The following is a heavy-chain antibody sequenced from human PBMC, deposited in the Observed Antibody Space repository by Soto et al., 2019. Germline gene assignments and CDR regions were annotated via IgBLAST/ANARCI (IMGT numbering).Heavy chain of an antibody. Sequence: QVQLQESGPGLVKPSQTLSLTCTVSGGSISSGGYYWSWIRQHPGKGLEWIGYIYYSGSTYYNPSLKSRVTISVNTSKNQFSLKLSSVTAADTAVYYCARDRRYYDSSGHENDAFDIWGQGTMVTVSS. CDR3: ARDRRYYDSSGHENDAFDI. D-gene: IGHD3-22*01. CDR1: GGSISSGGYY. CDR2: IYYSGST. J-gene: IGHJ3*02. V-gene: IGHV4-31*03.